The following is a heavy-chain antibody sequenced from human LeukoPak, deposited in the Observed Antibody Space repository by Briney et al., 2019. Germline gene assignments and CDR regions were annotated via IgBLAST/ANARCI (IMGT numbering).Heavy chain of an antibody. J-gene: IGHJ4*02. CDR3: AHSLGYSSSWYANVFYFDY. Sequence: SGPTLVKPTQTLTLTCTFSGFSLSTSGVGVGWIRQPPGKALEWLALIYWDDDKRYSPSLKSRLTITKDTSKNQVVLTMTNMDPVDTATYYCAHSLGYSSSWYANVFYFDYWGQGTLVTVSS. CDR2: IYWDDDK. D-gene: IGHD6-13*01. V-gene: IGHV2-5*02. CDR1: GFSLSTSGVG.